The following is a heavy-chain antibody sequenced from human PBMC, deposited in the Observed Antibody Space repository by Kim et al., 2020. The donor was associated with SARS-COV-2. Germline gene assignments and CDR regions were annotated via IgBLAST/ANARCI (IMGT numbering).Heavy chain of an antibody. J-gene: IGHJ3*02. D-gene: IGHD3-3*01. CDR3: ARDITIFGVRYAFDI. Sequence: NPSLKGRVTISVDKSKNQVSLKLSSVTAADTAVYYCARDITIFGVRYAFDIWGQGTMVTVSS. V-gene: IGHV4-4*02.